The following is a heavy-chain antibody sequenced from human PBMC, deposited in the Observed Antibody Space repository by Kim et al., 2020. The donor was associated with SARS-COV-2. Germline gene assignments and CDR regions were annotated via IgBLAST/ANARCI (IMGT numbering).Heavy chain of an antibody. CDR1: GFIFSNAW. CDR2: IKRKTDGGTT. CDR3: TTALRGYCSSTSGYDY. D-gene: IGHD2-2*01. V-gene: IGHV3-15*01. J-gene: IGHJ4*02. Sequence: GGSLRLSCAASGFIFSNAWMSWVRQAPGKGLEWVGSIKRKTDGGTTDYAVPVQCRFTISRADAKNTLYLQRHSLKTEDTAVYYCTTALRGYCSSTSGYDYWGQGTMVTVSS.